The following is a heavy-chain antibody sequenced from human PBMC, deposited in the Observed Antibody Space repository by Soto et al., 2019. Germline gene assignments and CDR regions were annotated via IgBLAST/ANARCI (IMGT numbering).Heavy chain of an antibody. CDR3: ARNWRYYGGDYYYGMDA. J-gene: IGHJ6*02. Sequence: ASVKVSCKASGYTFTSYDINWVRQATGQGLEWMGWMNPNSGNTAYAQKFQGRVTMTRNTSISTAYMELSSLRSEDTATYYCARNWRYYGGDYYYGMDAWGQGTTVTVSS. V-gene: IGHV1-8*01. CDR1: GYTFTSYD. D-gene: IGHD3-10*01. CDR2: MNPNSGNT.